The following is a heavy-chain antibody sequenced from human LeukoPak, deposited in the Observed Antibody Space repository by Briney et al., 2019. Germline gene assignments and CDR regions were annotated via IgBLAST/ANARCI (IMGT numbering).Heavy chain of an antibody. CDR3: ARDERTTIFGVVSNWFDP. J-gene: IGHJ5*02. V-gene: IGHV4-59*01. CDR1: GGSISSYY. Sequence: SQTLSLTCTVSGGSISSYYWSWIRQPPGKGLEWIGYIYYSGSTNYNPSLKSRVTISVDTSKNQFSLKLSSVTAADTAVYYCARDERTTIFGVVSNWFDPWGQGTLVTVSS. CDR2: IYYSGST. D-gene: IGHD3-3*01.